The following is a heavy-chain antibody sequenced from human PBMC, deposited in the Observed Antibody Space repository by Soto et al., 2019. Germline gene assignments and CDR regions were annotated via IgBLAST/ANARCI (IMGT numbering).Heavy chain of an antibody. CDR3: ARGYCSGGSCYWYFDL. Sequence: QPGGSLRLSCAASGFTFSSYAMHWVRQAPGKGLEYVSAISSNGGSTYYANSVKGRFTISRDNSRNTLYLQMGSLRAEDMAVYYCARGYCSGGSCYWYFDLWGRGTLVTVSS. D-gene: IGHD2-15*01. CDR1: GFTFSSYA. CDR2: ISSNGGST. J-gene: IGHJ2*01. V-gene: IGHV3-64*01.